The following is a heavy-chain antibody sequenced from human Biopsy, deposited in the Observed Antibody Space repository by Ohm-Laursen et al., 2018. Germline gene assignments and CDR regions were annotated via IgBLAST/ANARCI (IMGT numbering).Heavy chain of an antibody. D-gene: IGHD1-26*01. V-gene: IGHV3-11*04. Sequence: GSLRLSCTASGFTFSDFYMSWIRQAPGKGLEWISYISAAGPAMFYADSVRGRFTISRDNAQNSLYLHINSLRAEDTAVYYCARLNSGTYDASDLWGQGTMVIVSS. CDR3: ARLNSGTYDASDL. J-gene: IGHJ3*01. CDR1: GFTFSDFY. CDR2: ISAAGPAM.